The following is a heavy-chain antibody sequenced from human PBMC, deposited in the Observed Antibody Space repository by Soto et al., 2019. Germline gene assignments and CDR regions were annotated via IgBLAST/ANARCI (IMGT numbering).Heavy chain of an antibody. CDR1: GGSISSSSYY. CDR3: ASNLLEWLFTPPTH. CDR2: IYYSGST. D-gene: IGHD3-3*01. V-gene: IGHV4-39*01. Sequence: SETLSLTCTVSGGSISSSSYYWGWIRQPPGKGLEWIGSIYYSGSTYYNPSLKGRVTISVDTSKNQFSLKLSSVTAADTAVYYCASNLLEWLFTPPTHWGQGTLVTV. J-gene: IGHJ4*02.